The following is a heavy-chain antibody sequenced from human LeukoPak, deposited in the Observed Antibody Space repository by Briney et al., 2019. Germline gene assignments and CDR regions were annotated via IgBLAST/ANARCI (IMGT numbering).Heavy chain of an antibody. V-gene: IGHV3-23*01. CDR2: VSGGGSST. CDR1: GSTFSNYA. J-gene: IGHJ4*02. D-gene: IGHD3-16*01. CDR3: ARAMSTFGGVRNYFDS. Sequence: GGSLRLSCVASGSTFSNYAMNWVRQAPGKGLEWVSGVSGGGSSTYYADSVKGRFTISRDNAKSSLDLEMNSLRAEDTAVYYCARAMSTFGGVRNYFDSWGQGTLVTVSS.